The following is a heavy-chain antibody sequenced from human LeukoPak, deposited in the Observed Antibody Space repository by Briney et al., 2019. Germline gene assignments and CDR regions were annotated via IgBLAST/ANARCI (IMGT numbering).Heavy chain of an antibody. Sequence: GGPLRLSCASSGFTFSSYWMSLVRQAPGKGLERVANIKQDGSEKYYVDSVKGRFTISRDNAKNSLYLQLSSLRAEDTAVYYCAREGGSLGEYFDLWGRGTLVTVSS. D-gene: IGHD1-26*01. J-gene: IGHJ2*01. CDR3: AREGGSLGEYFDL. CDR2: IKQDGSEK. CDR1: GFTFSSYW. V-gene: IGHV3-7*01.